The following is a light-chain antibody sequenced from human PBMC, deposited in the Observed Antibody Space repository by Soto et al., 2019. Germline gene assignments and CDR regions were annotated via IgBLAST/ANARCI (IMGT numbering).Light chain of an antibody. V-gene: IGKV3-15*01. CDR1: QSFSSK. Sequence: EIVMTQSPATLSVSPGEGATLSCRASQSFSSKLACYQQKPGQAPRLLIYGASTRATGIPARFSGSGSGTEFTLIISSLEPEDFAVYYCQHRSNWPLTFGGGTKVDIK. J-gene: IGKJ4*01. CDR3: QHRSNWPLT. CDR2: GAS.